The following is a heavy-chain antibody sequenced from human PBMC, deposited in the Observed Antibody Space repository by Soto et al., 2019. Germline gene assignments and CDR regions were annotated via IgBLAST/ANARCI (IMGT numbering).Heavy chain of an antibody. CDR2: ISFDASKK. CDR3: VRGADIADSPEGDYYNGVDI. J-gene: IGHJ6*02. V-gene: IGHV3-30*04. Sequence: QVQLVESGGGVVQPGRSLRVSCEASGFTFTNYAMHWVRQAPGKGLEWVAVISFDASKKYYADSVRGRFTISRDNSRNTLYLQMISLRPEDTALYYCVRGADIADSPEGDYYNGVDIWGQGTTVTVSS. D-gene: IGHD6-6*01. CDR1: GFTFTNYA.